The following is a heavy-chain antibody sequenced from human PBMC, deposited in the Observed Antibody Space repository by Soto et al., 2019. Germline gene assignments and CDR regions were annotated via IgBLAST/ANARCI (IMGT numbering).Heavy chain of an antibody. CDR2: ISGSGGST. Sequence: PGGSLRLSCAASGFTFSSYAMSWVRQAPGKGLEWVSAISGSGGSTYYADSVKGRFTISRDNSKNTLYLQMNSLRAEDTAVYYCAKDISWNYAVAPLTLGYFDYWGQGTLVTVSS. CDR1: GFTFSSYA. J-gene: IGHJ4*02. CDR3: AKDISWNYAVAPLTLGYFDY. V-gene: IGHV3-23*01. D-gene: IGHD1-7*01.